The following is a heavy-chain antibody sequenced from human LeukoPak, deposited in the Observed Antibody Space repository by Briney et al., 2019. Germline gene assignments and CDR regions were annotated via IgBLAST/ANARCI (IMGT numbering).Heavy chain of an antibody. Sequence: SVKVSCKASGYTFTGYYMHWVRQAPGQGLEWMGWINPNSGGTNYAQKFQGRVTMTRDTSISTAYMELSRLRSDDTAVYYCARPMVRGVKYAFDIWGQRTMVTVSS. CDR3: ARPMVRGVKYAFDI. V-gene: IGHV1-2*02. CDR1: GYTFTGYY. D-gene: IGHD3-10*01. CDR2: INPNSGGT. J-gene: IGHJ3*02.